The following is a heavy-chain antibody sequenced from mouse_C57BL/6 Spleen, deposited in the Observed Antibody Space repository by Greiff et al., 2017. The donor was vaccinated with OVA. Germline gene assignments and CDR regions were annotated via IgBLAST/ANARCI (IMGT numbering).Heavy chain of an antibody. Sequence: VQLQQSGPELVKPGASVKISCKASGYSFTGYYMNWVKQSPEKSLEWIGEINPSTGGTTYNQKFKAKATLTVDKSSSTAYMQLKSLTSEDSAVYYCARWGLGLFDYWGQGTTLTVSS. CDR1: GYSFTGYY. CDR3: ARWGLGLFDY. V-gene: IGHV1-42*01. D-gene: IGHD4-1*01. J-gene: IGHJ2*01. CDR2: INPSTGGT.